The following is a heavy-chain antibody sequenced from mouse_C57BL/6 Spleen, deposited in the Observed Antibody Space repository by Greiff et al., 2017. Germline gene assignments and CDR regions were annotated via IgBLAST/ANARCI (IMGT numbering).Heavy chain of an antibody. D-gene: IGHD2-1*01. CDR1: GYTFTDYY. CDR2: IYPGSGNT. J-gene: IGHJ4*01. Sequence: QVQLQQSGAELVRPGASVKLSCKASGYTFTDYYINWVKQRPGQGLEWIARIYPGSGNTYYNEKFKGKATLTAEKSSSTAYMQLSSLTSEDSAVYFCARSRGSVYYDAMDYWGQGTSVTVSS. CDR3: ARSRGSVYYDAMDY. V-gene: IGHV1-76*01.